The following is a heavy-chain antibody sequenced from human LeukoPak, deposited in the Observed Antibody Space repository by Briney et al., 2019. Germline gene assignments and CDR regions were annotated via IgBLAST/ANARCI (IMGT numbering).Heavy chain of an antibody. V-gene: IGHV3-23*01. Sequence: GGSLRLSCAASGVTFNSYDMSWVRQPPGKGLEWVATITGSGGSTYSADSVKGRLTISTDNPKNTLYLQMNSLRADDTALYYCARNQDSSWYYYYMDAWGKGATVTVSS. D-gene: IGHD6-13*01. CDR1: GVTFNSYD. J-gene: IGHJ6*03. CDR2: ITGSGGST. CDR3: ARNQDSSWYYYYMDA.